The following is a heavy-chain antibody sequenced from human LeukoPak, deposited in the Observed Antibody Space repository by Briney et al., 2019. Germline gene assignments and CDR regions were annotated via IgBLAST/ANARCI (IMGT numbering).Heavy chain of an antibody. J-gene: IGHJ3*02. CDR2: ISYDGSNK. CDR1: GFPFSSFG. D-gene: IGHD3-16*01. V-gene: IGHV3-30*18. CDR3: AKSERADYHDAFDI. Sequence: PGGSLRLSCAASGFPFSSFGMQWVREAPGEGREGVAVISYDGSNKYYAHSVKARFTISRDNSKNTLYLQMNSLRAEDTAVYYCAKSERADYHDAFDISGQGTMVTASS.